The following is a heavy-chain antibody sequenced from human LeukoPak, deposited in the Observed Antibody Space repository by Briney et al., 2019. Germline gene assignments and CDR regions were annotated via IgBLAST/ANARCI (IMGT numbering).Heavy chain of an antibody. CDR3: AKTPLAVAPGDFFDY. CDR1: GFTFSSYA. CDR2: ISGSGGIT. J-gene: IGHJ4*02. Sequence: GGSLRLSCAASGFTFSSYAMSWVRQAPGKGLEWVSAISGSGGITSYADSVKGRFTISRDNSKNTLYLQMNSLRADDTAVYYCAKTPLAVAPGDFFDYWGQGTLVTVSS. V-gene: IGHV3-23*01. D-gene: IGHD6-19*01.